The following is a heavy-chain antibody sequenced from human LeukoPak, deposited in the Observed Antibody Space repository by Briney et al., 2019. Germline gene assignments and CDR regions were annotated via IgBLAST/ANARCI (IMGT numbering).Heavy chain of an antibody. D-gene: IGHD3-3*01. CDR1: GDSISSRSYY. V-gene: IGHV4-39*02. Sequence: SETLSLTCTVSGDSISSRSYYWVWLRQAPVKGLEWIGSIHSSGSTYYNPSLKSRLTLSVDTSKNLFSLRLISVTAADTAVYYCARPSRSPYYDSPNWFDPWGQGTLVTVSS. CDR2: IHSSGST. J-gene: IGHJ5*02. CDR3: ARPSRSPYYDSPNWFDP.